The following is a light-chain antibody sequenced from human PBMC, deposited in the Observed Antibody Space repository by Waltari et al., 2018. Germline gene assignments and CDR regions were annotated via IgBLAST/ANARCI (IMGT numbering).Light chain of an antibody. CDR3: QTQIRLPAT. CDR1: QSIGKY. Sequence: VVLTQSPGTLSLSPGERATLCSMASQSIGKYLTWYQHKPGQAPRLLIYHTSVRATGMPDMSSGTGHATDYSLTISRMEPEDFAVYYCQTQIRLPATFGQGTKVKMK. V-gene: IGKV3D-11*02. J-gene: IGKJ1*01. CDR2: HTS.